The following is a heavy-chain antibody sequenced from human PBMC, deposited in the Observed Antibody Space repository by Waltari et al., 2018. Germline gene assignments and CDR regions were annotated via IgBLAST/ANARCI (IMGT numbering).Heavy chain of an antibody. CDR2: ISWNSGSI. V-gene: IGHV3-9*01. CDR3: AKVHKTVVTTYYFDY. Sequence: EVQLVESGGGLVQPGRSLRLSCAASGFTFDDYAMHWVRQAQGKGLEWVSGISWNSGSIGYADSVKGRFTISRDNAKNSLYLQMNSLRAEDTALYYCAKVHKTVVTTYYFDYWGQGTLVTVSS. J-gene: IGHJ4*02. D-gene: IGHD4-4*01. CDR1: GFTFDDYA.